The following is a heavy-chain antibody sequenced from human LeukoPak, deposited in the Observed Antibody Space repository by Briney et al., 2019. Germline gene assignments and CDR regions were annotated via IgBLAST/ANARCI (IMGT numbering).Heavy chain of an antibody. D-gene: IGHD1-26*01. J-gene: IGHJ4*02. CDR1: GTIFTTYA. CDR3: AREKNQQWVDCLQY. Sequence: GASVKVSCKASGTIFTTYAMHWVRQAPGQRLEWMGGINTDNGNTHYLQKFQGRVTITRDTSASTTYMELSSLTSEDTAVYYCAREKNQQWVDCLQYWGQGTLVTVSS. V-gene: IGHV1-3*04. CDR2: INTDNGNT.